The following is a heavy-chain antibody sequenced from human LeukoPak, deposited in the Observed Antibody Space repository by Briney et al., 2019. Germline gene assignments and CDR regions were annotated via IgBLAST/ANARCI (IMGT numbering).Heavy chain of an antibody. CDR2: INHSGST. CDR3: ARRESGVQDY. CDR1: GGSFSGYY. D-gene: IGHD2-8*01. Sequence: SETLSLTCAVYGGSFSGYYWSWIRQPPGKGLEWIGEINHSGSTNYNPSLKSRVTISVDTSKNQFSQKLSSVTAADTAVYYCARRESGVQDYWGQGTLVTVSS. V-gene: IGHV4-34*01. J-gene: IGHJ4*02.